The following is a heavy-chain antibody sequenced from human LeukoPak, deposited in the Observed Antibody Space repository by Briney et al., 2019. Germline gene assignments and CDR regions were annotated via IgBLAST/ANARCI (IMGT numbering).Heavy chain of an antibody. D-gene: IGHD2-15*01. J-gene: IGHJ3*02. V-gene: IGHV1-2*02. Sequence: GASVKVSCKASGYIFTGYYMHWVRQAPGQGLEWMGWINPNSGDTNYAQKFQGRVTMTRDTSISTAYMELSRLRSDDTAVYYCASDRIEVDAFDIWGQGTMVTVSS. CDR3: ASDRIEVDAFDI. CDR2: INPNSGDT. CDR1: GYIFTGYY.